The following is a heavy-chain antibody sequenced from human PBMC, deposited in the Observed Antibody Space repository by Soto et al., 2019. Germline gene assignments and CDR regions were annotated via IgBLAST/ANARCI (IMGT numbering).Heavy chain of an antibody. CDR1: GFTFSSYG. Sequence: GSLRLSCAASGFTFSSYGMHWVRQAPGKGLEWVAVIWYDGSNKYYADYVKGRFTISRDNSKNTLYLQMNSLRAEDTAVYYCARTPYGDYAPYYFDYWGQGTLVTVSS. J-gene: IGHJ4*02. CDR3: ARTPYGDYAPYYFDY. CDR2: IWYDGSNK. V-gene: IGHV3-33*01. D-gene: IGHD4-17*01.